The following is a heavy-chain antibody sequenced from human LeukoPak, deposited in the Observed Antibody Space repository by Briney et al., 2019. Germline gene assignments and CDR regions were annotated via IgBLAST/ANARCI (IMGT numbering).Heavy chain of an antibody. CDR3: AREGSSSAY. CDR2: IYYSGST. J-gene: IGHJ4*02. CDR1: GGSFSGYY. D-gene: IGHD6-13*01. V-gene: IGHV4-31*11. Sequence: SETLSLTCAVYGGSFSGYYWSWIRQHPGKGLEWIGYIYYSGSTYYNPSLKSRVTISVDTSKNQFSLKLSSVTAADTAVYYCAREGSSSAYWGQGTLVTVSS.